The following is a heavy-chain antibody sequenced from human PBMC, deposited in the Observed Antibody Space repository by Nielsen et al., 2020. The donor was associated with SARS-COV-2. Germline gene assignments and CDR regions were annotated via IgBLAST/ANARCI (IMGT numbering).Heavy chain of an antibody. V-gene: IGHV1-8*01. J-gene: IGHJ3*02. Sequence: WVRQAPGQGLEWMGWMNPNSGNTGYAQKFQGRVTMTRNTSISTAYMELSSLRSEDTAVYYCAKALHSYNWNDGDGAFDIWGQGTMVTVSS. CDR2: MNPNSGNT. D-gene: IGHD1-20*01. CDR3: AKALHSYNWNDGDGAFDI.